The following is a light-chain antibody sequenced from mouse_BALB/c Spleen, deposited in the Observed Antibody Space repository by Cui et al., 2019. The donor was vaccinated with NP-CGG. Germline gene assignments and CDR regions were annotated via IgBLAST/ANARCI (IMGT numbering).Light chain of an antibody. Sequence: AVVTQESALSTSPGETVTLTCRSSTGAVTTNNYANWVQEKPDHLFTGLIGGTNNRAPGVPARFSGSLIGDKAALTITGAQTEDEAIYFCALWYSNNWVFGGGTKLTVL. V-gene: IGLV1*01. J-gene: IGLJ1*01. CDR1: TGAVTTNNY. CDR2: GTN. CDR3: ALWYSNNWV.